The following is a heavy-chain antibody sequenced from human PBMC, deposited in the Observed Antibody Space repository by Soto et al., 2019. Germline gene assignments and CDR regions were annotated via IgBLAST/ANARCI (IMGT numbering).Heavy chain of an antibody. CDR1: GGTFSSYA. CDR2: IIPIFGTA. Sequence: ASVKVSCKASGGTFSSYAISWVRQAPGQGLEWMGGIIPIFGTANYAQKFQGRVTITADESTSTAYMELSSLRSEDTAVYYGAIETAAKGYCSGGSCYSDYWGQGTLVTVSS. J-gene: IGHJ4*02. V-gene: IGHV1-69*13. CDR3: AIETAAKGYCSGGSCYSDY. D-gene: IGHD2-15*01.